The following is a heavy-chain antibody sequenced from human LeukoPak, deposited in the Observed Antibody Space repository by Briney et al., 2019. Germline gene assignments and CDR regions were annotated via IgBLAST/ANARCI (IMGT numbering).Heavy chain of an antibody. CDR3: AKGGLILTGYYSSDY. J-gene: IGHJ4*02. Sequence: GGSLRLSCAASGFTFSSYAMSWVRQAPGKGLEWVSAISGSGGSTYYADSVKGRFTISRDNSKNTLYLQMNSLRAEDTAVYYCAKGGLILTGYYSSDYWGQGTLVTVSS. CDR1: GFTFSSYA. D-gene: IGHD3-9*01. V-gene: IGHV3-23*01. CDR2: ISGSGGST.